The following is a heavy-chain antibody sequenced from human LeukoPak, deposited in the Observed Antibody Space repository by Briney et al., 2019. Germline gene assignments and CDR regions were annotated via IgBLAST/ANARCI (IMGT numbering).Heavy chain of an antibody. CDR2: ISSSTSYI. CDR1: GFTFDDYA. V-gene: IGHV3-21*01. CDR3: AREGYYYDSSGRPTAYYFDY. J-gene: IGHJ4*02. D-gene: IGHD3-22*01. Sequence: GGSLRLSCAASGFTFDDYAMHWVRQAPGKGLEWVSSISSSTSYIYYADSVKGRFTISRDNAKNSLSLQMNSLRVEDTAVYYCAREGYYYDSSGRPTAYYFDYWGQGNLVTVSS.